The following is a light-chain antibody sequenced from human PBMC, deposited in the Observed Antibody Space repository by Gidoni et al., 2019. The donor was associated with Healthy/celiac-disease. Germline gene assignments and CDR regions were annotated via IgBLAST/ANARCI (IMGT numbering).Light chain of an antibody. CDR1: SLRSYY. CDR2: GKN. V-gene: IGLV3-19*01. J-gene: IGLJ3*02. Sequence: SSELTQDPAVSVALGQTVRITCQGDSLRSYYASWYQKKPGQAPVLVSYGKNNRPSGIPDRFSGSSAGNTASLTITGAQEEDEADYDCNFRDSSGKHWVFGGGTKLTVL. CDR3: NFRDSSGKHWV.